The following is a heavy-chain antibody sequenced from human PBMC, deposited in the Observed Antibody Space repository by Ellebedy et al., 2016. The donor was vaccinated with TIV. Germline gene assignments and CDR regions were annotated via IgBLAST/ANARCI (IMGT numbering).Heavy chain of an antibody. V-gene: IGHV3-23*01. D-gene: IGHD4-17*01. CDR3: AKDLRAGGDYGDFEMYFDY. J-gene: IGHJ4*02. Sequence: PGGSLRLSCAASGFTFSNYVMSWVRQAPGKGLEWVSSISGGVGNTYYADSVKGRFTISRDNSKNTLYLQMNSLRVEDTAIYYCAKDLRAGGDYGDFEMYFDYWGQGTLVTVSS. CDR2: ISGGVGNT. CDR1: GFTFSNYV.